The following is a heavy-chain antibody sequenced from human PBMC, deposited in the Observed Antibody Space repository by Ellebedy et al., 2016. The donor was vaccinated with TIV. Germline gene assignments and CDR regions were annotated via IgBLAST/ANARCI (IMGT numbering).Heavy chain of an antibody. Sequence: MPSETLSLTCTVSGASLSSAYWSWIRQSAGKGLEWIGRIYTSGNTNYNPSLKSRVTMSVDTSKNHFSLKLTSLTAADTAVYYCAAEARPGGRGRVFDSWGQGLLVTVSS. CDR2: IYTSGNT. CDR1: GASLSSAY. CDR3: AAEARPGGRGRVFDS. D-gene: IGHD6-6*01. J-gene: IGHJ4*02. V-gene: IGHV4-4*07.